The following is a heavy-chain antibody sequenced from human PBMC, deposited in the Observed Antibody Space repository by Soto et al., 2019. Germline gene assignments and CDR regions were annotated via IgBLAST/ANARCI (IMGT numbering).Heavy chain of an antibody. CDR3: ARAYNYGSGSYYIPPIYYYYYGMDV. CDR1: GYTFTNFG. Sequence: ASVKVSCKASGYTFTNFGISWVRQAPGQGLEWMGWISAYNGNTNYAQNFQGRVTMTRNTSISTAYMELSSLRSEDTAVYYCARAYNYGSGSYYIPPIYYYYYGMDVWGQGTTVTVSS. V-gene: IGHV1-18*01. CDR2: ISAYNGNT. J-gene: IGHJ6*02. D-gene: IGHD3-10*01.